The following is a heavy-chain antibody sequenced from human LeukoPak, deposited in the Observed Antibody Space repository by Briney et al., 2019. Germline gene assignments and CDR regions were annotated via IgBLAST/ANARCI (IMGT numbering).Heavy chain of an antibody. CDR3: ATEGQTYYFDN. CDR2: IIPLFGTA. Sequence: SVKVSCKASGGTFSRYGISWVRQAPGQGLGWLGGIIPLFGTANYAQKFQGRVTITTDESTSTAYMELNSLRSQDTALYYCATEGQTYYFDNWGQGTLVTVSS. J-gene: IGHJ4*02. CDR1: GGTFSRYG. V-gene: IGHV1-69*05.